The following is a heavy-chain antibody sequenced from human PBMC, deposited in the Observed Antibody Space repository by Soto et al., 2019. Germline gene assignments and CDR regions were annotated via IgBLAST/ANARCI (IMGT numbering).Heavy chain of an antibody. CDR1: GGSVSSGGYS. D-gene: IGHD3-22*01. J-gene: IGHJ4*02. V-gene: IGHV4-31*03. CDR2: INYSGST. Sequence: PSETLSLTCTVSGGSVSSGGYSWSWIRQHPGKGLEWIGYINYSGSTYYNPSLKGRVTISVDTSKNQFSLKLTSVTAADTAVYYCAREDRNHYDSSGYYHWGQGTLVTVSS. CDR3: AREDRNHYDSSGYYH.